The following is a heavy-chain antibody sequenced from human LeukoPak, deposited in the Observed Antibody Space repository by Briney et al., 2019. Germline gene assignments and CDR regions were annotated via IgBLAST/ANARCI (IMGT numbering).Heavy chain of an antibody. D-gene: IGHD6-13*01. CDR2: IYYSGST. CDR1: GGSISSYY. Sequence: SETLSLTCTVSGGSISSYYWSWIRQPPGKGLEWIGYIYYSGSTNYNPSLKSRVTISVDTSKNQFSLKLSSVTAADTAVYYCARLPIAAAGTGWFDPWGQGTLVTVSS. J-gene: IGHJ5*02. V-gene: IGHV4-59*01. CDR3: ARLPIAAAGTGWFDP.